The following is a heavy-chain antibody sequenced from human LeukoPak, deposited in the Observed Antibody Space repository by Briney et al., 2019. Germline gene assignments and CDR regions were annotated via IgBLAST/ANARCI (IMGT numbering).Heavy chain of an antibody. D-gene: IGHD3-22*01. Sequence: SETLSLTCTVSGGSISSNYWSWIRQPPGKGLEWIGYIYYSGSSNYDPSLKSRVTISVDTSKNQFSLRLSSVTSADTALYYCARENSYYDSSAYYYGSGYFDYWGQGTLVTVSS. CDR1: GGSISSNY. CDR2: IYYSGSS. CDR3: ARENSYYDSSAYYYGSGYFDY. V-gene: IGHV4-59*01. J-gene: IGHJ4*02.